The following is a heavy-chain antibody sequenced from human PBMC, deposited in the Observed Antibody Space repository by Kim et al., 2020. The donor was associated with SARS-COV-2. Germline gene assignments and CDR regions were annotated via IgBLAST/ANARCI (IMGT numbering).Heavy chain of an antibody. D-gene: IGHD2-15*01. CDR2: INPNSGGT. V-gene: IGHV1-2*02. CDR1: GYTFTGYY. J-gene: IGHJ4*02. CDR3: ARDSRGYCSGGSCFGLGY. Sequence: ASVKVSCKASGYTFTGYYMHWVRQAPGQGLEWMGWINPNSGGTNYAQKFQGRVTMTRDTSISTAYMELSRLRSDDTAVYYCARDSRGYCSGGSCFGLGYWGQGTLVTVSS.